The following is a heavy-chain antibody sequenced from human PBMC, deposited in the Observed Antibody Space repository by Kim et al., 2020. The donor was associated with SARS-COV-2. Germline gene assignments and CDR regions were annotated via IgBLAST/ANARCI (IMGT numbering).Heavy chain of an antibody. CDR2: INADNGDT. D-gene: IGHD3-3*01. V-gene: IGHV1-3*01. J-gene: IGHJ2*01. CDR3: ARGGVSIGFLECFD. CDR1: GYTFTGFY. Sequence: ASVKVSCKASGYTFTGFYMHWVRQAPGQGLEWMGWINADNGDTNYSQKFQGRVTITRDTSASTAYMELSRLRSDDTAVYYCARGGVSIGFLECFD.